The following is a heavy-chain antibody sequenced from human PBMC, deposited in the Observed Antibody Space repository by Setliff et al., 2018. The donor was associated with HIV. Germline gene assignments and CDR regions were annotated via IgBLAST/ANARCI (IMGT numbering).Heavy chain of an antibody. D-gene: IGHD3-10*01. J-gene: IGHJ5*02. CDR3: ASSGSGSYINWFGP. CDR2: INEQGGIT. CDR1: GFIFKTYW. V-gene: IGHV3-74*01. Sequence: GGSLRLSCAASGFIFKTYWMHWVRQVPGKGLVWVSRINEQGGITDYADSVKGRFTISRDNDKNSVHLQMTSLRAEDTAVYACASSGSGSYINWFGPWGQGTLVTVSS.